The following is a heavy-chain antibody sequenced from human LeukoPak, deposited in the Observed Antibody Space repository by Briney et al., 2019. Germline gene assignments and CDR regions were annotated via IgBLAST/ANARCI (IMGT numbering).Heavy chain of an antibody. Sequence: GESLKISCKGSGYSFTIYWIGWVRQMPGKGLGWMGIIYPGDSDTRYSPSFQGQVTISADKSISTAYLQWSSLKASDTAMYYCARTYYDFWSGYYFDYWGQGTLVTVSS. CDR3: ARTYYDFWSGYYFDY. CDR1: GYSFTIYW. J-gene: IGHJ4*02. D-gene: IGHD3-3*01. V-gene: IGHV5-51*01. CDR2: IYPGDSDT.